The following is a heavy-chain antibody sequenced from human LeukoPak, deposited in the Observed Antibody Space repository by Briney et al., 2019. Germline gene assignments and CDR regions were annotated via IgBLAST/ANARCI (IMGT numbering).Heavy chain of an antibody. V-gene: IGHV3-30*02. J-gene: IGHJ4*02. D-gene: IGHD3-10*01. Sequence: PGGSLRLSCAASGFTFSSHGMHWVRQAPDKGLEWVAFIRYEGSSKYYADSVKGRFIISKDNSKNTLYLQMDSLRPEDTAVYYCAKDLLRDRWFGESWGQGTLVTVSS. CDR3: AKDLLRDRWFGES. CDR1: GFTFSSHG. CDR2: IRYEGSSK.